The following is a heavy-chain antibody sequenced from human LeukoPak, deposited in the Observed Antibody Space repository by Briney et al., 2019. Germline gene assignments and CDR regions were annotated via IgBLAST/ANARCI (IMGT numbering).Heavy chain of an antibody. CDR3: ARGENNYGYYYFDY. Sequence: PGGSLRLSCAASGFTFSSYSMNWVRQAPGKGLEWVSSISSSSSYIYYAESMKGRFTISRDNAKNSLYLQMNGLRAEDTAVYYCARGENNYGYYYFDYWGQGTLVTVSS. J-gene: IGHJ4*02. V-gene: IGHV3-21*01. CDR2: ISSSSSYI. CDR1: GFTFSSYS. D-gene: IGHD5-18*01.